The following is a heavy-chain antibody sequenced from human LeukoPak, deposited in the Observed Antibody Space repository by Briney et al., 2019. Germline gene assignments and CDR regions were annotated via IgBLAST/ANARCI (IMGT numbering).Heavy chain of an antibody. Sequence: GGSLRLSCAASGFTSSDYYMSWVRHAPGKGLEWVSYISSSGSTIYYADSVKGRFTISRDNAKNSLYLQMNSLRAEDTAVYYCARITRDYDSSGYFVVGWFDPWGQGTLVTVSS. V-gene: IGHV3-11*01. CDR2: ISSSGSTI. J-gene: IGHJ5*02. CDR3: ARITRDYDSSGYFVVGWFDP. D-gene: IGHD3-22*01. CDR1: GFTSSDYY.